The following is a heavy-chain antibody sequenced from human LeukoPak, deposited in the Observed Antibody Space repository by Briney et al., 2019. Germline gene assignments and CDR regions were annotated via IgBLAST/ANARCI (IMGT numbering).Heavy chain of an antibody. V-gene: IGHV6-1*01. CDR2: TYYRSKWYN. D-gene: IGHD6-19*01. CDR3: AREVDSGWYNYYYYYYMDV. CDR1: GDSVSSNSAA. J-gene: IGHJ6*03. Sequence: SQTLSLTCAISGDSVSSNSAAWNWIRQSPSRGPEWLGRTYYRSKWYNDYAVSVKSRITINPDTSKNQFSLQLNSVTPEDTAVYYCAREVDSGWYNYYYYYYMDVWGKGTTVTISS.